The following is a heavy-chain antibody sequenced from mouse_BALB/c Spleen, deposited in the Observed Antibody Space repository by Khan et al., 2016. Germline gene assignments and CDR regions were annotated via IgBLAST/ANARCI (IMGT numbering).Heavy chain of an antibody. Sequence: EVELVESGPGLVKPSQSLSLTCTVTGYSITSDYAWNWIRPFPGNKLELMGYICYSGSTRYNPSLKIRSSITRDTSTNQFFLQLNSVTTEDTATYYCARHDYFDYWGQGTTLTVAS. J-gene: IGHJ2*01. V-gene: IGHV3-2*02. CDR2: ICYSGST. CDR1: GYSITSDYA. CDR3: ARHDYFDY.